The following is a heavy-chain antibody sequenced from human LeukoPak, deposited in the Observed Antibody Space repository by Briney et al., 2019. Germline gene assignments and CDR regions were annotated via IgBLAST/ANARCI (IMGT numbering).Heavy chain of an antibody. V-gene: IGHV3-23*01. D-gene: IGHD6-19*01. CDR1: GFTFSSYA. CDR3: ASAGEWLGFLDY. CDR2: ISGSDTT. Sequence: GGSLRLSCAASGFTFSSYAMSWVRQAPGKGLEWVSGISGSDTTYYADSVRGRFTISRDYSKNTLFLQINSLRAEDTAVYYCASAGEWLGFLDYWGQGTLVTVSS. J-gene: IGHJ4*02.